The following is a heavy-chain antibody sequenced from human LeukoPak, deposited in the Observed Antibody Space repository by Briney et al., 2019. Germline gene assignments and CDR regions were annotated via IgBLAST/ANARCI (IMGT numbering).Heavy chain of an antibody. CDR1: GYTFTTYY. V-gene: IGHV1-46*01. Sequence: ASVKVSCKASGYTFTTYYMHWVRQAPGQGPEWMGIINPRGGSTDYAQKFQGRVTMTSDTSTSTVYMELNSLRSEDTAVYFCAGVGITAATADNWGQGTLVIVSS. D-gene: IGHD6-25*01. CDR3: AGVGITAATADN. CDR2: INPRGGST. J-gene: IGHJ4*02.